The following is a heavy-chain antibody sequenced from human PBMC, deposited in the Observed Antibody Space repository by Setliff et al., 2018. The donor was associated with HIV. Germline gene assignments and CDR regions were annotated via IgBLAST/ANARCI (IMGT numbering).Heavy chain of an antibody. CDR1: SGSVNNHW. CDR2: IYYSGST. Sequence: SETLSLTCNVSSGSVNNHWWTWIRQPPGKGLEWIGYIYYSGSTYYNPSLKSRVTISVDTPKNQFSLMLSSVTAADTAVYYCARLGDYDSSGYSWFDYWGQGTLVTVSS. D-gene: IGHD3-22*01. J-gene: IGHJ4*02. CDR3: ARLGDYDSSGYSWFDY. V-gene: IGHV4-59*02.